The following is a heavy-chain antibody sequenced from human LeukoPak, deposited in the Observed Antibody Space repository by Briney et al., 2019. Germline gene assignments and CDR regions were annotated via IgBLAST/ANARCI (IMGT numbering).Heavy chain of an antibody. Sequence: GGSLRLSCAASGFTFSSYAMHWVRQAPGKGLEWVAVISYDGSNKYYADSVKGRFTISRDNSKNTLYLQMNSLRAEDTAVYYCARDYYYGSGSSQAHAHWGQGTLVTVSS. V-gene: IGHV3-30-3*01. CDR3: ARDYYYGSGSSQAHAH. D-gene: IGHD3-10*01. CDR2: ISYDGSNK. J-gene: IGHJ4*02. CDR1: GFTFSSYA.